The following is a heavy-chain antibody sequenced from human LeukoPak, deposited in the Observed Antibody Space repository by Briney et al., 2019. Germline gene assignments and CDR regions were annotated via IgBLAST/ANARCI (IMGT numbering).Heavy chain of an antibody. V-gene: IGHV3-21*04. CDR1: GFTFSSYS. CDR3: ARDPGVVAFHYFDF. D-gene: IGHD3-3*01. Sequence: GGSLRLSCAASGFTFSSYSMNWVRQAPGKGLEWVSSISSSSSYIYYADSVKGRFTISRDNAKNSLYLQMDSLRVEDTAVYYCARDPGVVAFHYFDFWGQGTLITVSS. CDR2: ISSSSSYI. J-gene: IGHJ4*02.